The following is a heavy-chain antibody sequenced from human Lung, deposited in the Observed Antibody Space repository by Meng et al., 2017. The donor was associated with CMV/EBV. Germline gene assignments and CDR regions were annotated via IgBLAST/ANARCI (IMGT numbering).Heavy chain of an antibody. J-gene: IGHJ4*02. Sequence: SVXVSXKASGGTFSSYAISWVRQAPGQGLEWMGGIIPIFGTANYAQKFQGRVTITTDESTSTAYMELSSLRSEDTAVYYCASTTPYCSSTSCYTYFDYLGREXLVTFSS. CDR3: ASTTPYCSSTSCYTYFDY. CDR1: GGTFSSYA. D-gene: IGHD2-2*02. CDR2: IIPIFGTA. V-gene: IGHV1-69*05.